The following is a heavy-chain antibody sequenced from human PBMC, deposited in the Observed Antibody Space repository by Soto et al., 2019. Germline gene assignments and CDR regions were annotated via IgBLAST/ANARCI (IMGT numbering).Heavy chain of an antibody. CDR2: IIPIFGTA. D-gene: IGHD3-22*01. CDR1: GGTFSSYA. V-gene: IGHV1-69*06. CDR3: ARAGVTMIVVAPYGMDV. J-gene: IGHJ6*02. Sequence: SVKVSCKASGGTFSSYAISCVRQAPGQVLEWMGGIIPIFGTANYAQKFQGRVTITADKSTSTAYMELSSLRSEDTAVYYCARAGVTMIVVAPYGMDVWGQGTTVTVSS.